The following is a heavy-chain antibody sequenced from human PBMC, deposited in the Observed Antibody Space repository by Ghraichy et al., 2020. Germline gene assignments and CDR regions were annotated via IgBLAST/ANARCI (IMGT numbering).Heavy chain of an antibody. J-gene: IGHJ4*02. Sequence: GESLNISCKGSGYSFTSYWIGWVRQMPGKGLEWMGIIYPGDSDTRYSPSFQGQVTISADKSISTAYLQWSSLKASDTAMYYCARHTYDSSGYYYVPFDYWGQGTLVTVSS. CDR2: IYPGDSDT. CDR1: GYSFTSYW. D-gene: IGHD3-22*01. V-gene: IGHV5-51*01. CDR3: ARHTYDSSGYYYVPFDY.